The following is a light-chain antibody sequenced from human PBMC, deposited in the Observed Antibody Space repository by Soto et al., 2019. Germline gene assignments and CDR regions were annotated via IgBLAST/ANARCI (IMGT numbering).Light chain of an antibody. V-gene: IGKV3-15*01. CDR1: QSVGSN. CDR2: GAS. Sequence: EVVLTQSPATLSVSPGAGATLSCRASQSVGSNLAWYQQKPGQTPRVLIYGASTRAIGIPARFSGSGFGTEFTLTISSLQSEDFVVYYCQQYSNWPLLSFGGGTGGYQ. CDR3: QQYSNWPLLS. J-gene: IGKJ4*01.